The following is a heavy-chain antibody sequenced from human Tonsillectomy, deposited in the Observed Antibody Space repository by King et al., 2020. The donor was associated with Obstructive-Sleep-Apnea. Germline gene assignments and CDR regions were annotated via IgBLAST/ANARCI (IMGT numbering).Heavy chain of an antibody. Sequence: VQLVESGGGVVQPGRSLRLSCAASGFTFSSYARHWVRKAPGKGLEWVAVISYDGSNKYYADSVKGRFTISRDNSKNTLYLQMNSLRAEDTAVYYCARAQYYDILTGYLVSLGYWGQGTLVTVSS. CDR1: GFTFSSYA. J-gene: IGHJ4*02. CDR2: ISYDGSNK. V-gene: IGHV3-30-3*01. CDR3: ARAQYYDILTGYLVSLGY. D-gene: IGHD3-9*01.